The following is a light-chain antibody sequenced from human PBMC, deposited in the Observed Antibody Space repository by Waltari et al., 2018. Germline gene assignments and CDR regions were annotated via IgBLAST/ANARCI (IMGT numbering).Light chain of an antibody. CDR1: QSIVVW. CDR2: KAS. J-gene: IGKJ1*01. Sequence: DIQVTQSPSTLSASVGDRVPITCRASQSIVVWLAWYQQKPGKAPRLLIYKASYLESGVPSRFSGSGSGTAFTLTISSLQADDFATYYCLQYNSYPWTFGQGTKVEIK. V-gene: IGKV1-5*03. CDR3: LQYNSYPWT.